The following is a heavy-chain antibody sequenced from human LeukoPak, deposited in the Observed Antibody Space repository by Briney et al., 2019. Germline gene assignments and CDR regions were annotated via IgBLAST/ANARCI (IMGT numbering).Heavy chain of an antibody. CDR1: GGSISSSSYY. D-gene: IGHD6-13*01. CDR3: ARDGYSSSWSDSIGY. V-gene: IGHV4-39*07. Sequence: SETLSLTCTVSGGSISSSSYYWGWIRQPPGKGLEWIGSIYYSGSTYYNPSLKSRVTISVDTSKNQFSLKLSSVTAADTAVYYCARDGYSSSWSDSIGYWGQGTLVTVPS. CDR2: IYYSGST. J-gene: IGHJ4*02.